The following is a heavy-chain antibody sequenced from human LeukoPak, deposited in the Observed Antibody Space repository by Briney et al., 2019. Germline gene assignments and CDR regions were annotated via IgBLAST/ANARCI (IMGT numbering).Heavy chain of an antibody. V-gene: IGHV4-4*07. D-gene: IGHD2-2*02. Sequence: SETLSPTCTVSGGSISSNYWNWIRQPAGKGLEWIGRISSSGSTNYNPSLKSRVTMSVDTSRNQFSLKLGSVTAADTAVYYCAREQYCSSATCYRQLDYWGQGTLVTVSS. CDR2: ISSSGST. J-gene: IGHJ4*02. CDR3: AREQYCSSATCYRQLDY. CDR1: GGSISSNY.